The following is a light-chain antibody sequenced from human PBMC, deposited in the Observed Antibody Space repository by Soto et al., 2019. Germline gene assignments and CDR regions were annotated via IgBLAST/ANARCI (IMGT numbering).Light chain of an antibody. J-gene: IGLJ2*01. Sequence: QSALTQPPSVSGSPGQSVTISCTGTKEVASYNRVSWYQQTPGTSPKLLIYDVTKRASGISDRFSGSKSGNTASLTIPGLHTDDEGDYYCGLYTIAETVVLGGGTKLTVL. V-gene: IGLV2-18*01. CDR3: GLYTIAETVV. CDR2: DVT. CDR1: KEVASYNR.